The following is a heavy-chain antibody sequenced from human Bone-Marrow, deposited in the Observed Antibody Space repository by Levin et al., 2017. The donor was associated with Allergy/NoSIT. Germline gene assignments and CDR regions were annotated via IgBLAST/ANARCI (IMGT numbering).Heavy chain of an antibody. CDR2: ISGGGNTI. CDR1: GFTFSDYY. D-gene: IGHD6-13*01. CDR3: ARVDGSSGYSSDY. V-gene: IGHV3-11*01. Sequence: GESLKISCAASGFTFSDYYMSWIRQAPGKGLEWVSYISGGGNTIYYAESVKGRFTISRDNAKNSLYLQMNSLKAEDTAVYHCARVDGSSGYSSDYWGQGTLVSVAS. J-gene: IGHJ4*02.